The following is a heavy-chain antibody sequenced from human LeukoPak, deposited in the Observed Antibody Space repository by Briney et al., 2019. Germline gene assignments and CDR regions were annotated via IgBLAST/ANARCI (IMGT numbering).Heavy chain of an antibody. J-gene: IGHJ5*02. D-gene: IGHD3-22*01. CDR1: GGSFSGYY. CDR3: ARQHSSGYYGSFDP. CDR2: INHSGST. V-gene: IGHV4-34*01. Sequence: SETLSLTCAVYGGSFSGYYWSWIRQPPGKGLEWIGEINHSGSTNYNPSLKSRVTISVDTSKNQFSLKLSSVTAADTAVYYCARQHSSGYYGSFDPWGQGTLVTVSS.